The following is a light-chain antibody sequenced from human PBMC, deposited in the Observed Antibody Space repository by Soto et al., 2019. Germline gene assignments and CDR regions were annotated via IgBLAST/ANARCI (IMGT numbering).Light chain of an antibody. V-gene: IGLV3-10*01. CDR2: GDN. Sequence: SYELTQPPSVSVSPGQTARITCSGDALPKKNAYWYQLRSGQAPVLVIYGDNKRPSGIPERFSVSSSGTVATLTISGAQVEDEADYFCYSTDSSNSRGVFGGGTKLTVL. CDR3: YSTDSSNSRGV. J-gene: IGLJ2*01. CDR1: ALPKKN.